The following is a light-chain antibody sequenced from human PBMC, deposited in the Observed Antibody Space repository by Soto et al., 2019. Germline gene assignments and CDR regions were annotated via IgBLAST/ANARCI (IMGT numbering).Light chain of an antibody. CDR3: QQYGSSLWT. J-gene: IGKJ1*01. Sequence: EIVLTQSPGLLSLSPGERATLSCRASQSFSSTYLAWYQQKPGQAPRLLIYGASFRATGIPDRFSGSGSRTDFTLTISRLEPEDFAVYYCQQYGSSLWTFGQGTKVEIK. CDR1: QSFSSTY. V-gene: IGKV3-20*01. CDR2: GAS.